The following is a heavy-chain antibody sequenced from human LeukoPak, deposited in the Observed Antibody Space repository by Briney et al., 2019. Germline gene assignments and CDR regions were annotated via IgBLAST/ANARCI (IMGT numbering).Heavy chain of an antibody. Sequence: PGGSLRLSCAASGFTFSSYSMNWVRQAPGKGLEWGSSISSSSSYIYYADSVKGRFIISRDNAKNSLYLQMNSLRAEDTAVYYCARDNVGDILTGYYDAFDIWGQGTMVTVSS. CDR2: ISSSSSYI. V-gene: IGHV3-21*01. CDR3: ARDNVGDILTGYYDAFDI. CDR1: GFTFSSYS. J-gene: IGHJ3*02. D-gene: IGHD3-9*01.